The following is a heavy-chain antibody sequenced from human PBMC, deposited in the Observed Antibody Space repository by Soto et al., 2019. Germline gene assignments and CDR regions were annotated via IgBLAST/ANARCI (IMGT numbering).Heavy chain of an antibody. CDR2: INAGNGNT. Sequence: ASVKVSCKASGYTFTSYAMHCVRQAPGQRLEWMGWINAGNGNTKYSQKFQGRVTITRDTSASTAYMELSSLRSEDTAVYYCAREGSIAAAGALEYWGQGTLVTVSS. D-gene: IGHD6-13*01. J-gene: IGHJ4*02. CDR3: AREGSIAAAGALEY. CDR1: GYTFTSYA. V-gene: IGHV1-3*01.